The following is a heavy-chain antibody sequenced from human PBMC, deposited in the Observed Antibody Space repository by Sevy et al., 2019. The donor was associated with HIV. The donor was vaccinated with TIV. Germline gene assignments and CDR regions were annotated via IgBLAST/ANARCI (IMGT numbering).Heavy chain of an antibody. CDR3: ARDRYYYDSSGYLLRYFDY. D-gene: IGHD3-22*01. CDR2: ISYDGSNQ. J-gene: IGHJ4*02. V-gene: IGHV3-30-3*01. CDR1: GFTFSSYA. Sequence: GGSLRLSCAASGFTFSSYAMHWVRQAPGKGLEWVAVISYDGSNQYYADSVKGRFTISRDNSKNTLYLQMNSLRAEDTAVYYCARDRYYYDSSGYLLRYFDYWGQGTLVSVSS.